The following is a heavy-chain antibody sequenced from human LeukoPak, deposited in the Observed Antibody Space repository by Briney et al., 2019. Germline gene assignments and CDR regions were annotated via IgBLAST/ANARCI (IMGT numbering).Heavy chain of an antibody. CDR3: ARDPSNTSGWYVYFDY. CDR1: GYIFKNYA. D-gene: IGHD6-19*01. CDR2: ISTYNGDT. V-gene: IGHV1-18*01. Sequence: VPVKVSCKASGYIFKNYAISWVRQAPGQGLEWMGWISTYNGDTSYAQKFQRRVTITKDTSASTAYMELRSLRSDDTAVYYCARDPSNTSGWYVYFDYWGQGALDTVSS. J-gene: IGHJ4*02.